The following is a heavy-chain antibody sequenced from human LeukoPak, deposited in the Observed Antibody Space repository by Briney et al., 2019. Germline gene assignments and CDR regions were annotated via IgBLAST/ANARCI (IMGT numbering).Heavy chain of an antibody. CDR2: ISYDGSNK. V-gene: IGHV3-30*03. CDR3: AREVMATASFDY. CDR1: GFTFSSYG. Sequence: LTGGSLRLSCAASGFTFSSYGMHWVRQAPGKGLEWVAVISYDGSNKYYADSVKGRFTISRDNSKNTLYLQMNSLRAEDTAVYYCAREVMATASFDYWGQGTLVTVSS. D-gene: IGHD5-24*01. J-gene: IGHJ4*02.